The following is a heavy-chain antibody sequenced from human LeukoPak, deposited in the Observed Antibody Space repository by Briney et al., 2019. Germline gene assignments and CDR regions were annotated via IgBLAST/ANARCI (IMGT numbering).Heavy chain of an antibody. D-gene: IGHD5-24*01. CDR2: IYYSGST. Sequence: SETLSLTCTVSGGSISSSSYYWGWIRQPPGKGLEWIGSIYYSGSTYYNPSLKSRVTISVDTSKNQFSLKLSSVTAADTAVYYCARMGDRWLQELSGAFDIWGQGTMVTVSS. J-gene: IGHJ3*02. CDR3: ARMGDRWLQELSGAFDI. V-gene: IGHV4-39*07. CDR1: GGSISSSSYY.